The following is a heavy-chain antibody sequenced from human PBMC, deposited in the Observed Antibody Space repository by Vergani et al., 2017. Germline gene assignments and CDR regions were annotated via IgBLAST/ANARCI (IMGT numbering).Heavy chain of an antibody. CDR1: GFTFSNAW. Sequence: EVQLVESGGGLVKPGGSLRLSCAASGFTFSNAWMSWVRQAPGKGLEWVGRIKSKTDGGTTDYAAPVKGRFTISRDDSKNMLYLQMNSLKTEDTAVYYCTTLKYYDILTGYYYYGMDVWGQGTTVTVSS. J-gene: IGHJ6*02. CDR2: IKSKTDGGTT. CDR3: TTLKYYDILTGYYYYGMDV. D-gene: IGHD3-9*01. V-gene: IGHV3-15*01.